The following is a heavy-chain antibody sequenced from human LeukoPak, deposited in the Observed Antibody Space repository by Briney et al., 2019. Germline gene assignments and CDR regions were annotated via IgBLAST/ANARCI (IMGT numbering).Heavy chain of an antibody. CDR1: GYTFTSYG. Sequence: ASVKVSCKASGYTFTSYGISWVRQAPGQGLEWMGWISAYNGNTNYAQKLQGRVTMTTDTSTSTAYMELRSLRSDDTAVYYCARDLVALSITIFGVAITTPFDYWGQGTLVTVSS. V-gene: IGHV1-18*01. J-gene: IGHJ4*02. D-gene: IGHD3-3*01. CDR3: ARDLVALSITIFGVAITTPFDY. CDR2: ISAYNGNT.